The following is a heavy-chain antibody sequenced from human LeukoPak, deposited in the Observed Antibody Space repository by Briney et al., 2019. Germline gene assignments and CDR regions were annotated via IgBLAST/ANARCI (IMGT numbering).Heavy chain of an antibody. CDR3: AKLLWFGEGRADY. Sequence: PGGSLGLSCAASGFTFSNYAMSWVRQAPGKGLEWVSGISGSGVGTYYADSVKGRFTISRDNSKNTLYLQMNSLRAEDTAIYYCAKLLWFGEGRADYWGQGTLVTVSS. CDR2: ISGSGVGT. J-gene: IGHJ4*02. D-gene: IGHD3-10*01. CDR1: GFTFSNYA. V-gene: IGHV3-23*01.